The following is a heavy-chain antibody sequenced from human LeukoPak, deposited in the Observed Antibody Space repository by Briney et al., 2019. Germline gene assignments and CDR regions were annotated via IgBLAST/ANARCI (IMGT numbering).Heavy chain of an antibody. V-gene: IGHV4-61*02. CDR1: GGSISSGSYY. Sequence: SETLSLTCTVSGGSISSGSYYWSWIRQPAGKGLEWIGRTYTSGSTNYNPSLKSRVTISVDTSKNQFSLKLSSVTAADTAVYYCARGGERYCSSTSCSLDYWGQGTLVTVSS. J-gene: IGHJ4*02. CDR2: TYTSGST. CDR3: ARGGERYCSSTSCSLDY. D-gene: IGHD2-2*01.